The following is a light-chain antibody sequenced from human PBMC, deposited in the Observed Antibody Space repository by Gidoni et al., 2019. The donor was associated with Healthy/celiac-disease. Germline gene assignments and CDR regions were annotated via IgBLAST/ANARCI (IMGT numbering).Light chain of an antibody. CDR2: AAS. CDR1: QGISNY. V-gene: IGKV1-27*01. CDR3: QKYNSAPRT. J-gene: IGKJ1*01. Sequence: DIQMTQSPSSLSASVGDRVTITCRASQGISNYLAWYQQKPGKVPKLLIYAASTLQSGVPSRISGSGSGTDFTLTISSLQPEDVATYYCQKYNSAPRTFXXXTKVEIK.